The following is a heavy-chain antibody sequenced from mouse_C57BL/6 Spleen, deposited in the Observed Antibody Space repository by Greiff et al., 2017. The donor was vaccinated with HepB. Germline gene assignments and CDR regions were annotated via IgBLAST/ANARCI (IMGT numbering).Heavy chain of an antibody. CDR3: ARPSYYSNLCAY. CDR2: IRNKANGYTT. V-gene: IGHV7-3*01. J-gene: IGHJ3*01. D-gene: IGHD2-5*01. CDR1: GFTFTDYY. Sequence: VQLKESGGGLVQPGGSLSLSCAASGFTFTDYYMSWVRQPPGKALEWLGFIRNKANGYTTEYSASVKGRFTISRDNSQSILYLQMNALRAEDSATYYCARPSYYSNLCAYWGQGTLVTVSA.